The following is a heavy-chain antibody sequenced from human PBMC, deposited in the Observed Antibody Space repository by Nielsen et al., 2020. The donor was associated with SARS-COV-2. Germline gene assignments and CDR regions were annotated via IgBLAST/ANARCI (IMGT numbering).Heavy chain of an antibody. CDR1: GYTFTSYA. J-gene: IGHJ6*02. D-gene: IGHD6-25*01. Sequence: ASVKVSCKASGYTFTSYAMHWVRQAPGQRLEWMGWINAGNGNTKYSQKFQGRVTITRDTSASTAYMELSSLRSEDTAVYYCAGGVAATADYGMDVWGQGTTVTVSS. CDR3: AGGVAATADYGMDV. V-gene: IGHV1-3*01. CDR2: INAGNGNT.